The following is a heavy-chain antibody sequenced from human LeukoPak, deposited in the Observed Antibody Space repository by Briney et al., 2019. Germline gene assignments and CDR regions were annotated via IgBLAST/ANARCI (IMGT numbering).Heavy chain of an antibody. D-gene: IGHD7-27*01. CDR2: IYHSGST. Sequence: TSETLSLTCTVSGGSISSYYWSWIRQPPGKGLEWIGYIYHSGSTYYNPSPKSRVTISVDRSKNQFSLKLSSVTAADTAVYYCAITNWGLADAFDIWGQGTMVTVSS. CDR3: AITNWGLADAFDI. J-gene: IGHJ3*02. CDR1: GGSISSYY. V-gene: IGHV4-59*04.